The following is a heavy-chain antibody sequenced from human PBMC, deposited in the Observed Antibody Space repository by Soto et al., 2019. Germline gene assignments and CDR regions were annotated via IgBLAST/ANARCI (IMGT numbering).Heavy chain of an antibody. V-gene: IGHV1-3*01. D-gene: IGHD3-9*01. Sequence: QVQLVQSGAEVRKPGASVKVSCKASGYTFTSYAIHWVRLAPGQRLEWMGWINAGNGNTKYSQKFQGRLTITRDTSASTTYMELISLTSEDTAVDYFAILRYFGEGIGFDPRAQGPLPTASS. CDR1: GYTFTSYA. J-gene: IGHJ5*02. CDR2: INAGNGNT. CDR3: AILRYFGEGIGFDP.